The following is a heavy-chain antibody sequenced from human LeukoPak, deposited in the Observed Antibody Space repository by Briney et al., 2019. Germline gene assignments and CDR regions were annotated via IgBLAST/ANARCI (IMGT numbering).Heavy chain of an antibody. D-gene: IGHD6-13*01. V-gene: IGHV4-59*01. J-gene: IGHJ4*02. CDR2: IYYSVST. CDR1: GGSISSYY. Sequence: SETLSLTCTVSGGSISSYYWSWIRQPPGKGLEWIGYIYYSVSTNYNPSLKSRVTISVDTSKNQFSLKLSSVTAADTAVYYCARVGPVQQLATYFDYWGQGTLVTVSS. CDR3: ARVGPVQQLATYFDY.